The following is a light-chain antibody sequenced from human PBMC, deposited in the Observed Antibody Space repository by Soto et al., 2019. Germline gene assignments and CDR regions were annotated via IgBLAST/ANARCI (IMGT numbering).Light chain of an antibody. CDR1: SSDIGASNS. J-gene: IGLJ2*01. CDR2: EVT. V-gene: IGLV2-8*01. Sequence: HSALTQPPSASGSPGQSVTISCAGSSSDIGASNSVSWYQQHPGKAPKLLISEVTKRPSGVPDRFSGSKSGNTASLTVSGLQADDEADYYCGSKAGSNKHVVFGGGTKLTVL. CDR3: GSKAGSNKHVV.